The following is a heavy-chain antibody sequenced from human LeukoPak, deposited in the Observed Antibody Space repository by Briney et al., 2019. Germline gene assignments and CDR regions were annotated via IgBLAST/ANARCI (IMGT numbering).Heavy chain of an antibody. CDR3: ASGSRIRYFAWPHTTGDY. Sequence: ASVKVSCKASGGTFSNYAISWVRQAPGQGLEWMGRIIPHLAIADYAQKFQSRVTITADKSTSTAYMEVSSLRSEDTAVYYCASGSRIRYFAWPHTTGDYWGQGTLVTVSS. J-gene: IGHJ4*02. CDR2: IIPHLAIA. CDR1: GGTFSNYA. V-gene: IGHV1-69*04. D-gene: IGHD3-9*01.